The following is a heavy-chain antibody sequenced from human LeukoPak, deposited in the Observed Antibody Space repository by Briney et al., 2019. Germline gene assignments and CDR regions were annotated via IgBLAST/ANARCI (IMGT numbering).Heavy chain of an antibody. D-gene: IGHD6-13*01. CDR2: IIPIFGTA. V-gene: IGHV1-69*06. CDR1: GGTFSSYA. J-gene: IGHJ4*02. Sequence: EASVKASCKASGGTFSSYAISWVRQAPGQGLEWMGGIIPIFGTANYAQKFQGRVTITADKSTSTAYMELSSLRSEDTAVYYCARGEPRSSWYVAAVYWGQGTLVTVSS. CDR3: ARGEPRSSWYVAAVY.